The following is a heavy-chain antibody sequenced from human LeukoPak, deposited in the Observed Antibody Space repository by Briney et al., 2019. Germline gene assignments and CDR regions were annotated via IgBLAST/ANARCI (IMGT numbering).Heavy chain of an antibody. CDR3: AELGITMIGGV. CDR2: ISSSSGRTRTI. J-gene: IGHJ6*04. CDR1: GFTFSNYS. V-gene: IGHV3-48*04. Sequence: PGGSVRLSCAASGFTFSNYSMNWVRQAPGKGLEWVSYISSSSGRTRTIYYADSVKGRFTISRDNAKNSLYLQMNSLRAEDTAVYYCAELGITMIGGVWGKGTTVTISS. D-gene: IGHD3-10*02.